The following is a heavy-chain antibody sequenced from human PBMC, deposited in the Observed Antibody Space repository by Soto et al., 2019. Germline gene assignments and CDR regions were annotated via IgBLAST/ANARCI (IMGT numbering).Heavy chain of an antibody. CDR2: INAGNGNT. D-gene: IGHD3-22*01. CDR1: GYTFTSFG. Sequence: ASVKVSCKTSGYTFTSFGISWVRQAPGQRLEWMGWINAGNGNTKYSQKFQGRVTITRDTSASTAYMELSSLRSEDTAVYYCARVYFVISGALINWFLSWCPGPLVTV. CDR3: ARVYFVISGALINWFLS. V-gene: IGHV1-3*01. J-gene: IGHJ5*01.